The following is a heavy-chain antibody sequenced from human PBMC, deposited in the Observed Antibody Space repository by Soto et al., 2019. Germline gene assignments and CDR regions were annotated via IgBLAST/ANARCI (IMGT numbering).Heavy chain of an antibody. Sequence: VQLVESGGGLVQPGGSLRLSCAASGVTFSPFWMHWVRQVPGKGPVWVSRINSDGNSTSYADSVKGRFTISRDNAKNTLYLQMNSLRAEDTAVYYCARGSNHFDYWGQGTLVTVCS. CDR1: GVTFSPFW. J-gene: IGHJ4*02. D-gene: IGHD4-4*01. V-gene: IGHV3-74*01. CDR3: ARGSNHFDY. CDR2: INSDGNST.